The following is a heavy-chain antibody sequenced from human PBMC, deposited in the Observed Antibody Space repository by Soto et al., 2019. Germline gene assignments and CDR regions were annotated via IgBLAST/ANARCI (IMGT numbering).Heavy chain of an antibody. J-gene: IGHJ4*02. CDR3: AKDGVDIVAKIFDY. V-gene: IGHV3-30*18. CDR2: ISYDGSNK. CDR1: GFTFSSYG. D-gene: IGHD5-12*01. Sequence: QVQLVESGGGVVQPGRSLRLSCAASGFTFSSYGMHWVRQAPGKGLEWVAVISYDGSNKYYADSVKGRFTISRDNSKNTLYLQMNSLRAEDTAVYYCAKDGVDIVAKIFDYWGQGTLVTVSS.